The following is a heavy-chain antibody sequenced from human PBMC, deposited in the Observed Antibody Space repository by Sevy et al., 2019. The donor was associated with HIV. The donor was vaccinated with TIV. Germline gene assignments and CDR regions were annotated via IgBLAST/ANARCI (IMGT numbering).Heavy chain of an antibody. CDR2: ISGSGGST. Sequence: GGSLRLSCAASGFTFSSYAMSWVRQAPGKGLEWVSAISGSGGSTYYADSVKGRFTISRDNSKNTLYLQMNSLRAEDTAVYYVAKDLHIEGGGALFDYWGQGTLVTVSS. CDR1: GFTFSSYA. D-gene: IGHD1-26*01. J-gene: IGHJ4*02. CDR3: AKDLHIEGGGALFDY. V-gene: IGHV3-23*01.